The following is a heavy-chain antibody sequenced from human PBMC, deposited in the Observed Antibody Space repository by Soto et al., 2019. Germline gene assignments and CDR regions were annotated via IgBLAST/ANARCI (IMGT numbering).Heavy chain of an antibody. D-gene: IGHD4-17*01. J-gene: IGHJ6*03. CDR1: GGSISSYY. Sequence: PSETLSLTCTVSGGSISSYYWSWIRQPPGKGLEWIGYIYYSGSTNYNPSLKSRVTISVDTSKNQFSLKLSSVTAADTAVYYCARGEVYGDFNWDYYYMDVWGKGTTVTVSS. CDR3: ARGEVYGDFNWDYYYMDV. V-gene: IGHV4-59*01. CDR2: IYYSGST.